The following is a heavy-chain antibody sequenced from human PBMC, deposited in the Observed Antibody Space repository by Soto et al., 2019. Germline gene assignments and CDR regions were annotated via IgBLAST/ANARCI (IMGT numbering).Heavy chain of an antibody. Sequence: PSETLSLTCVVSGESFSGYYWSWIRQTPGMGLEWIGEVDHRGSTTYNPSLKNRASISIDSSKSLFSLELTSVTAADTALYFCARYEYGNSLYGVDVWGQGTRVTVSS. CDR2: VDHRGST. CDR1: GESFSGYY. D-gene: IGHD1-7*01. J-gene: IGHJ6*02. CDR3: ARYEYGNSLYGVDV. V-gene: IGHV4-34*01.